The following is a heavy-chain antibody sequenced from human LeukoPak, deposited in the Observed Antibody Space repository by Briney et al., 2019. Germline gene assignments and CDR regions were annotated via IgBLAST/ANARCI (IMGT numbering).Heavy chain of an antibody. Sequence: PGGSLRLSCAASGXTFSSNLMHWVRQGPGKGLVWVSHINSDGRSTRYADSVKGRFTISRDNAKNTVYLQMNSLRAEDTAVYFCARDFSGAIDYWGQGTQVTVSS. D-gene: IGHD3-10*01. J-gene: IGHJ4*02. CDR1: GXTFSSNL. CDR2: INSDGRST. V-gene: IGHV3-74*01. CDR3: ARDFSGAIDY.